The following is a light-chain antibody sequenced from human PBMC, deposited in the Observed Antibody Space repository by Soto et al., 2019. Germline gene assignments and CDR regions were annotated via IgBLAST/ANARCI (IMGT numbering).Light chain of an antibody. CDR1: EDVSSS. CDR3: QQRYNWPRT. Sequence: IVLTQSPATLSLSPREKNTLSCRASEDVSSSLAWYQQKPGQSPRLLIYDVSNRATGIPARFSGSGSGADFTLTISSLEPDDFAVYYCQQRYNWPRTFGQGTKV. V-gene: IGKV3-11*01. J-gene: IGKJ1*01. CDR2: DVS.